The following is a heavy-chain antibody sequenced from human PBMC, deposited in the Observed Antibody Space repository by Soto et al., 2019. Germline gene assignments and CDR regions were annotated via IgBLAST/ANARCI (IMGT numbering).Heavy chain of an antibody. CDR3: AIRASYYDSSGYFDY. J-gene: IGHJ4*02. CDR1: GFTFSSYW. Sequence: GGSLRLSCAASGFTFSSYWMHWVRQAPGKGLVWVSRINSDGSSTSYADSVKGRFTISRDNAKNTLYLQMNSLRAEDTAVYYCAIRASYYDSSGYFDYWGQGNLVTVSS. V-gene: IGHV3-74*01. CDR2: INSDGSST. D-gene: IGHD3-22*01.